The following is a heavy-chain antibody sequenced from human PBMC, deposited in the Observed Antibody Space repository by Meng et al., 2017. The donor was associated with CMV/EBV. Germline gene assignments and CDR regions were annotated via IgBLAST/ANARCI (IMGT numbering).Heavy chain of an antibody. CDR1: GYTFTSYY. CDR2: INPSGGST. CDR3: ARDSYGYCSSTSCFREGHYYYYYGMDV. Sequence: ASVKVSCKASGYTFTSYYMHRVRQAPGQGLEGMGIINPSGGSTSYAQKFQGRVTMTRDTSTSTVYMELSSLRSEDTAVYFCARDSYGYCSSTSCFREGHYYYYYGMDVWGQGTTVTVSS. D-gene: IGHD2-2*01. J-gene: IGHJ6*02. V-gene: IGHV1-46*01.